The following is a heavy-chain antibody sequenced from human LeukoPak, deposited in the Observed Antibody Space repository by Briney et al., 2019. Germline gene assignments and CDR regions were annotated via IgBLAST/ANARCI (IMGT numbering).Heavy chain of an antibody. CDR3: ARSRSTYVLDY. CDR2: IYTSGST. V-gene: IGHV4-4*07. CDR1: GGSISNNY. Sequence: PSETLTLTCTVSGGSISNNYWSWIRQPAGKGLEWIGRIYTSGSTNYNPSLKSRVTMSVDTSKNQFSLKLSSVTAADTAVYYCARSRSTYVLDYWGQGTLVTVSS. D-gene: IGHD3-16*01. J-gene: IGHJ4*02.